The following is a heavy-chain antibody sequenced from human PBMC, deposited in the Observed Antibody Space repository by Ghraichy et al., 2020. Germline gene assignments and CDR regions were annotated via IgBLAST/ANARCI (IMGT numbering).Heavy chain of an antibody. D-gene: IGHD6-19*01. CDR1: GFSFSNAW. Sequence: GESLNISCVASGFSFSNAWMSWVRQAPGKGLECVGRIKSKIDGGTTEYAAPVKGRFTISRDDLENTLYLQMNSLQTEDTAVYYCTREPWDPAIGVTGLNCWGQGTLVTVSS. J-gene: IGHJ4*02. CDR2: IKSKIDGGTT. V-gene: IGHV3-15*01. CDR3: TREPWDPAIGVTGLNC.